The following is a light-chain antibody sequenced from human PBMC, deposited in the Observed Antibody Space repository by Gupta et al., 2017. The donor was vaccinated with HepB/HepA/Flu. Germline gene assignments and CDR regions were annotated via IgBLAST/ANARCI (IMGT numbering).Light chain of an antibody. Sequence: ETVMTQFPATLSVSPGESATLSCRASQTVGRNLAWYQHKAGQAPVLLIYGASTRGTGVPDRFSGSGSKTEFTLTISSLQSEDVAIYYCQHENDWPRTFGQGTMVEIE. V-gene: IGKV3-15*01. J-gene: IGKJ1*01. CDR2: GAS. CDR3: QHENDWPRT. CDR1: QTVGRN.